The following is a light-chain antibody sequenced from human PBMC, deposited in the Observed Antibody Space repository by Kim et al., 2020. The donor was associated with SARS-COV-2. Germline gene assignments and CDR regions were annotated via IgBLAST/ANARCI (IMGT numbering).Light chain of an antibody. J-gene: IGLJ3*02. CDR3: GTWDSSLSGV. Sequence: GQKVTISCSGSNSNIGNSYVCWYQQLPGTAPKLLIYDNNKRPSGIPDRFSGSKSGTSATLTITGLQTGDEADYYCGTWDSSLSGVFGGGTQLTVL. CDR1: NSNIGNSY. CDR2: DNN. V-gene: IGLV1-51*01.